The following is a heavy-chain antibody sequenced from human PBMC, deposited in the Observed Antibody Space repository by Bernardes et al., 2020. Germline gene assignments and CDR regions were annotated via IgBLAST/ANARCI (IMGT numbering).Heavy chain of an antibody. CDR3: ARVPPYIAARRWDAFDI. J-gene: IGHJ3*02. D-gene: IGHD6-6*01. CDR2: ISAYNGNT. CDR1: GYTFTSYG. V-gene: IGHV1-18*01. Sequence: ASVKVSCKASGYTFTSYGISWVRQAPGQGLEWMGWISAYNGNTNYAQKLQGRVTMTTDTSTSTAYMELRSLRSDDTAVYYCARVPPYIAARRWDAFDIWGQGTMVTVSS.